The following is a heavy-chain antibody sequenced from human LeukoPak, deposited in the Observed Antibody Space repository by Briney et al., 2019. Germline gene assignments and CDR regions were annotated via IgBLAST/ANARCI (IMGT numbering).Heavy chain of an antibody. D-gene: IGHD4-23*01. CDR3: ARDAPGNSHTLDY. V-gene: IGHV3-23*01. CDR1: GFTFSNCA. J-gene: IGHJ4*02. Sequence: GGSLRLSCAASGFTFSNCAMGWVRQAPGEGLEWVSAISDSGRSTYYADSVKGRFTISRDNSKSAVYLQMNSLRAEDTAVYYCARDAPGNSHTLDYWGQGTLVIVSS. CDR2: ISDSGRST.